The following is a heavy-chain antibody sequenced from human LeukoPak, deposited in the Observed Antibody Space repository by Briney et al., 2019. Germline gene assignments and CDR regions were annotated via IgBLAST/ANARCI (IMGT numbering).Heavy chain of an antibody. J-gene: IGHJ4*02. D-gene: IGHD4/OR15-4a*01. CDR1: GGTFSSYA. CDR2: IIPIFGTA. V-gene: IGHV1-69*05. CDR3: ARDDPDYGWFDY. Sequence: SVKVSCTASGGTFSSYAISWVRQAPGQGLEWMGGIIPIFGTANYAQKFQGRVTITTDESTSTAYMELSSLRSEDTAVYYCARDDPDYGWFDYWGQGTLVTVSS.